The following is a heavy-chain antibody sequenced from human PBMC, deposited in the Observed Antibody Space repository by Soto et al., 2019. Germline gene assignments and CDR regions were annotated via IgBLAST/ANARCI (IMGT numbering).Heavy chain of an antibody. D-gene: IGHD7-27*01. V-gene: IGHV3-21*01. J-gene: IGHJ4*02. CDR1: GFTFTTYT. CDR2: IGTRTTDI. Sequence: EVQLVESGGGLVKPGGSLRLSCVASGFTFTTYTMKWVRQAPGKGLEWVSSIGTRTTDIQYADSVKGRFTISRDNAKNSLYLKMNSLRAEDMAIYYCAREGNWGFDYWGQGTLVTVSS. CDR3: AREGNWGFDY.